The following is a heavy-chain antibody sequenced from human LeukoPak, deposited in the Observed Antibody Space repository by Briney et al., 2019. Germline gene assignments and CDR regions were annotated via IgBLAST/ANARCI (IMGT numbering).Heavy chain of an antibody. CDR2: IFRGDDT. D-gene: IGHD3-10*01. V-gene: IGHV3-66*04. J-gene: IGHJ5*02. CDR1: GFIVSQNY. Sequence: PGGSLRLSCAASGFIVSQNYMIWVRQAPGKGLEWVSVIFRGDDTNYVDSVKGRFTIFRDNSKNTLYLQMNGLTAEDTAVYYCARHVWFGEHNGHENWFDPWGQGTLVIVSS. CDR3: ARHVWFGEHNGHENWFDP.